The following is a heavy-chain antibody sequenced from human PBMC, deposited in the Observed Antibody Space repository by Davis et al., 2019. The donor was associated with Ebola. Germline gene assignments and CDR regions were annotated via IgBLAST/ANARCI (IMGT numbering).Heavy chain of an antibody. D-gene: IGHD1-26*01. V-gene: IGHV3-73*01. CDR1: GFSISGSA. CDR2: MRSKVNSYAT. Sequence: GESLKISCAASGFSISGSAMHWVRQASGKGLEWVGRMRSKVNSYATAYAASVKGRFTISRDDSKNTAYLQMNSLKTEDTAVYYCARVGGTYENFAFDIWGQGTMVTVSS. J-gene: IGHJ3*02. CDR3: ARVGGTYENFAFDI.